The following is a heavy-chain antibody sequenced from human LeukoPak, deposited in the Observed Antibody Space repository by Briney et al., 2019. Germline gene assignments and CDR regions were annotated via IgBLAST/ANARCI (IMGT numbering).Heavy chain of an antibody. V-gene: IGHV3-23*01. CDR2: ISGSGGST. CDR3: AKQIVVVPAAISGWFDP. CDR1: GFTFSSYA. J-gene: IGHJ5*02. Sequence: GGSLRLSCAASGFTFSSYAMSWVRQAPGKGLEWVSAISGSGGSTYYADSVKGRFTISRDNSKNTLYLQMNSLRAEDTAVYYCAKQIVVVPAAISGWFDPLGQGTLVTVSS. D-gene: IGHD2-2*02.